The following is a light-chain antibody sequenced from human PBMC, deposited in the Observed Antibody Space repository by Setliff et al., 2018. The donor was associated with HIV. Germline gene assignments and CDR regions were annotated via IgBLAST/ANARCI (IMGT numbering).Light chain of an antibody. CDR1: SGDVGAYNY. CDR2: DVT. V-gene: IGLV2-11*01. Sequence: QSALAQPRSVSGSPGQSVTISCTGTSGDVGAYNYVSWYQQHPGRAPKLMIYDVTKRPSGVPDRLSGSKSGNTASLTISGLQAEDEADYYCCSYAGTSTSWVFGGGTKGTV. CDR3: CSYAGTSTSWV. J-gene: IGLJ3*02.